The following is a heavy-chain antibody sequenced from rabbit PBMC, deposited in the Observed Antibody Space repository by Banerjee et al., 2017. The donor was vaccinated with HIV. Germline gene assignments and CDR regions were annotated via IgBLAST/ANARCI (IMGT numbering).Heavy chain of an antibody. CDR3: ARDLPISGGYSFDL. CDR2: IYTGTSGNT. J-gene: IGHJ4*01. CDR1: GIDFSRYYM. D-gene: IGHD1-1*01. V-gene: IGHV1S45*01. Sequence: QEQLEESGGGLVKPEGSLTLTCTASGIDFSRYYMSWVRQAPGKGLEWIACIYTGTSGNTWYASWAKGRFTISKTSSTTVTLQMTSLTAADTATYFCARDLPISGGYSFDLWGPGTLVTVS.